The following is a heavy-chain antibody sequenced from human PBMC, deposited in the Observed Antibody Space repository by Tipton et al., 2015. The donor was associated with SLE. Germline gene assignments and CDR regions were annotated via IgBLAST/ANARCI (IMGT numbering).Heavy chain of an antibody. V-gene: IGHV4-39*07. CDR2: IYTSGST. CDR3: ARDRRGWYFDL. Sequence: TLSLTCTVSGGSISSSNHYWGWIRQPPGRGLEWIGSIYTSGSTNYNPSLKSRVTISVDTSKNQFSLKLSSVTAADTAVYYCARDRRGWYFDLWGRGTLVTVSS. J-gene: IGHJ2*01. D-gene: IGHD3-10*01. CDR1: GGSISSSNHY.